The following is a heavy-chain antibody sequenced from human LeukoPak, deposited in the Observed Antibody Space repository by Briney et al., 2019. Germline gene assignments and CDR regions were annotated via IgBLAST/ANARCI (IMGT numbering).Heavy chain of an antibody. J-gene: IGHJ4*02. Sequence: ETLSLTCAVYGGSFSGYYWSWVRQAPGKGLEWVSSISSSSSYIYYADSVKGRFTISRDNAKNSLYLQMNSLRAEDTAVYYCARDLLEVPDYWRQGTLVTVSS. D-gene: IGHD3-3*01. CDR3: ARDLLEVPDY. V-gene: IGHV3-21*01. CDR2: ISSSSSYI. CDR1: GGSFSGYY.